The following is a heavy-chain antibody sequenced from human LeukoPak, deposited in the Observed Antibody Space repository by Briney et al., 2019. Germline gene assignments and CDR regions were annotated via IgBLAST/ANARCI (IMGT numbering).Heavy chain of an antibody. CDR3: ARDLSGVTVYTYGRGIDY. CDR1: GFTFSSYG. D-gene: IGHD5-18*01. J-gene: IGHJ4*02. Sequence: GGSLRLSCAASGFTFSSYGMHWVRQAPGKGLEWVAFIRYDGSNKYYADSVKGRFTISRDNAKTSLYLQMNSLRAEDTAVYYCARDLSGVTVYTYGRGIDYWGQGTLVTVSS. V-gene: IGHV3-30*02. CDR2: IRYDGSNK.